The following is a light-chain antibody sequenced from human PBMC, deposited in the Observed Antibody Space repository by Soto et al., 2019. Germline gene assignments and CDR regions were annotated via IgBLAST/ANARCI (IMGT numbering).Light chain of an antibody. Sequence: GDRVTIACRASQSIDSWLAWYRQKPGKAPKFLIYDASDLESGVPSRFSGSGSGTEFTLTISSLQPDDFATYYCQQYRGKPFTFGQGTKVEIK. CDR2: DAS. V-gene: IGKV1-5*01. CDR1: QSIDSW. CDR3: QQYRGKPFT. J-gene: IGKJ2*01.